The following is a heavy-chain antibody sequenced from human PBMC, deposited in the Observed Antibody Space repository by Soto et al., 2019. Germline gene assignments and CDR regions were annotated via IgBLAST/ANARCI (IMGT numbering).Heavy chain of an antibody. CDR2: IIPILDVA. CDR1: GGTFSTYT. V-gene: IGHV1-69*08. D-gene: IGHD2-15*01. J-gene: IGHJ4*02. Sequence: QVQLVQSGAEVKEPGSSVKVSCKASGGTFSTYTLSWVRQAPGQGLEWMGRIIPILDVANYPQKFQGRVTITADKSTTTAYRELRSLRSDDTAVYYCARDGLYCSGGSCYSFDYWGQGTLVTVSS. CDR3: ARDGLYCSGGSCYSFDY.